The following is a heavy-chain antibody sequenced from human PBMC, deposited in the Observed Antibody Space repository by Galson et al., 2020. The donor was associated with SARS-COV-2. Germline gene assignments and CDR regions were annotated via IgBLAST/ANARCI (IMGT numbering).Heavy chain of an antibody. D-gene: IGHD3-9*01. CDR3: AKSGPYYDISTGYFVNLYYFDS. CDR2: LSGSCGNT. V-gene: IGHV3-23*01. Sequence: GESLKISCAASGFTFRSYAMSWVRQAPGKGLEWVAGLSGSCGNTYYADSVKGRFTISRDKSKNTLYLQMSSLRADDTAVYYCAKSGPYYDISTGYFVNLYYFDSWGQGTLVTVSS. CDR1: GFTFRSYA. J-gene: IGHJ4*02.